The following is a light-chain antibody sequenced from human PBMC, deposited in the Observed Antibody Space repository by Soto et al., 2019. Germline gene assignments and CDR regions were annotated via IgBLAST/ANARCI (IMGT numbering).Light chain of an antibody. J-gene: IGKJ3*01. CDR2: DAS. CDR3: QQYDDWPGVT. Sequence: EIVLTQSPATLSLSPGERATLSCRASQSVSSYLAWYQQKPGQAPRLLIYDASNRATGIPARFSGSGSGTDFTLTISSLEPEDSATYYCQQYDDWPGVTFGPGTKVEIK. CDR1: QSVSSY. V-gene: IGKV3-11*01.